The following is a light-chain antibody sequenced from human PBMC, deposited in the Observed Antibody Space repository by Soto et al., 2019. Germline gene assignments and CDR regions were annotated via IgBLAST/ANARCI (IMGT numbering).Light chain of an antibody. CDR2: DAS. Sequence: IQMTRSPSTLSGSVGDRVTITCGASQSISSWLAWYQQKQGKAPKILIYDASSLESGVPSRFSGSGYGTDFNLTISSLQPEDFATYYCLQHNTYPRTFGQGTKVDIK. V-gene: IGKV1-5*01. J-gene: IGKJ1*01. CDR3: LQHNTYPRT. CDR1: QSISSW.